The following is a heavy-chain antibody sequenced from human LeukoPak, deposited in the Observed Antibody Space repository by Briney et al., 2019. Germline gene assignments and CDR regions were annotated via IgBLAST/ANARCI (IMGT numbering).Heavy chain of an antibody. CDR2: ISGSGGST. CDR3: AGNYGPYYFDY. V-gene: IGHV3-23*01. Sequence: GGSLRLSCIASGFAFNSYEMNWVRQAPGKGLEWVSAISGSGGSTYYADSVKGRFTISRDNSKNTLYLQMNSLRAEDTAVYYCAGNYGPYYFDYWGQGTLVTVSS. D-gene: IGHD3-10*01. CDR1: GFAFNSYE. J-gene: IGHJ4*02.